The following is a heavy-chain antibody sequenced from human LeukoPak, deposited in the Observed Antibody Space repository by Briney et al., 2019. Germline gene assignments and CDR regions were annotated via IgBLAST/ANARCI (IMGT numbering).Heavy chain of an antibody. CDR1: GDSFSSVTDY. V-gene: IGHV4-39*07. CDR3: ASLRDSSSWYLDY. D-gene: IGHD6-13*01. J-gene: IGHJ4*02. Sequence: PSETLSLTCTVSGDSFSSVTDYWAWIRQPPGKGLEWIGSFYYSGSTYYNPSLKSRVTISVDTSKNQFSLKLTSVTAADTAVYYCASLRDSSSWYLDYWGQGTLVTVSS. CDR2: FYYSGST.